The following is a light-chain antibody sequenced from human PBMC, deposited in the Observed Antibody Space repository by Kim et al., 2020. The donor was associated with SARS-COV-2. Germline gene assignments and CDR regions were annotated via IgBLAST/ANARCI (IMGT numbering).Light chain of an antibody. CDR2: STN. CDR3: ATWDDSLGGVL. V-gene: IGLV1-47*01. J-gene: IGLJ2*01. Sequence: GQGVTTSCSGSTSNIGTYHISWYQQLPGTAPKLLIFSTNQRPSGVADRFSGSKSGTSASLAISGLQSEDEAHYYCATWDDSLGGVLFGGGTQLTVL. CDR1: TSNIGTYH.